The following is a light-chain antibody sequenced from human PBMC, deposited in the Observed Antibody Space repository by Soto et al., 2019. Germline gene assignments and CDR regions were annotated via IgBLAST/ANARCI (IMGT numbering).Light chain of an antibody. J-gene: IGKJ1*01. CDR3: QQRNYWPIT. Sequence: EIVLTQSPATLSLSPGEGVTLSCRASQSVGSYLAWYQQKLGQAPRLLIYDASKRATGIPARFSGSGSGTVFTLTINSLEPEDFAVYYCQQRNYWPITFGQGTKVDIK. CDR2: DAS. CDR1: QSVGSY. V-gene: IGKV3-11*01.